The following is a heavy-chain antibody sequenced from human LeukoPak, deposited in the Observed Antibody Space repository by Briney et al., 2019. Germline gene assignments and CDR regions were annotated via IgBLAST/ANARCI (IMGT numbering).Heavy chain of an antibody. J-gene: IGHJ4*02. CDR3: VLPDY. D-gene: IGHD2-21*02. Sequence: PGGSLRLSCAASGFTFSSYEMNWVRQAPGKGLEWVANIKEDGSEKNYVDSVKGRFTISRDNTKNSLYLQMNSLRAEDTAVYYCVLPDYWGQGTLVTVSS. V-gene: IGHV3-7*01. CDR2: IKEDGSEK. CDR1: GFTFSSYE.